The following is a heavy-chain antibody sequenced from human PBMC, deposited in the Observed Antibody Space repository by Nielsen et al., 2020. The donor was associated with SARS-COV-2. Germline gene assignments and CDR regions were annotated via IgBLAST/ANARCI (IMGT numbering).Heavy chain of an antibody. V-gene: IGHV1-2*06. J-gene: IGHJ6*02. CDR3: ARARATIFGLVMSYGMDV. CDR2: INPYSGGT. CDR1: GSPFTDYY. D-gene: IGHD3/OR15-3a*01. Sequence: SVKVSCKASGSPFTDYYIHWVRQAPGQGLEWMGRINPYSGGTNYAQKFKGTVTMTRDASISTVYMELTSDDTAVYYCARARATIFGLVMSYGMDVWGQGTTVAVSS.